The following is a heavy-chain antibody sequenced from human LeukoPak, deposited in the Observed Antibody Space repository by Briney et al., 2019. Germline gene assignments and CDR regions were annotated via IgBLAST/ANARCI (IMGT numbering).Heavy chain of an antibody. CDR3: AKDRAAVAGSVXY. CDR1: RFTFSSYA. V-gene: IGHV3-23*01. Sequence: GGSLRLSCATSRFTFSSYAMSWVRQAPGKGLEWVSAISGSGGSTYYAYSVKGRFTISRDNSKNTLYLQMNSLRAEDTAVYYCAKDRAAVAGSVXYXXQGTXVTVSX. CDR2: ISGSGGST. D-gene: IGHD6-19*01. J-gene: IGHJ4*02.